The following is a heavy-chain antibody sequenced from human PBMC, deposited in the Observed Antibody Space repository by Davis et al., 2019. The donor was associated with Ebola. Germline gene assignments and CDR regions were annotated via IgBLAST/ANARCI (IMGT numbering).Heavy chain of an antibody. Sequence: GGSLRLSCAASGFTFSSYAMHWVRQAPGKGLEWVAVISYDGSNKYYADSVKGRFTISRDNSKNTLYLQMNSLRAEDTAVYYCARWATVTHYYYYGMDVWGQGTTVTVSS. V-gene: IGHV3-30*04. CDR3: ARWATVTHYYYYGMDV. CDR2: ISYDGSNK. D-gene: IGHD4-17*01. J-gene: IGHJ6*02. CDR1: GFTFSSYA.